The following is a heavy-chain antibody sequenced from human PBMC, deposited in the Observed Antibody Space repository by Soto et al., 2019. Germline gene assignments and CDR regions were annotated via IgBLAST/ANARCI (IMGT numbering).Heavy chain of an antibody. V-gene: IGHV3-11*06. CDR1: GFTFNDHY. CDR2: ISSDSIYT. CDR3: ARDSTGSGLDYGMDV. D-gene: IGHD3-10*01. J-gene: IGHJ6*02. Sequence: QVQLVESGGGLFKPGGSLRLSCAASGFTFNDHYMTWIRQAPGKGLEWVSFISSDSIYTNSADSVKGRFTISRDNAKNLLYLQMSSLRVEDTAVYYCARDSTGSGLDYGMDVWGQGTTVAVSS.